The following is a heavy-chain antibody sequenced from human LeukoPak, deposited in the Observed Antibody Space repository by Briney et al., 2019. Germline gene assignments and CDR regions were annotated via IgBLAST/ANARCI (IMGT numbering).Heavy chain of an antibody. J-gene: IGHJ4*02. CDR3: AREGYNYAFDY. CDR1: GFTFSSYA. CDR2: ISSSGSTI. V-gene: IGHV3-48*04. D-gene: IGHD5-12*01. Sequence: GGSLRLSCAASGFTFSSYAMSWVRQAPVKGLEWVSYISSSGSTIYYADSVKGRFTISRDNAKNSLYLQMNSLRAEDTAVYYCAREGYNYAFDYWGQGTLVTVSS.